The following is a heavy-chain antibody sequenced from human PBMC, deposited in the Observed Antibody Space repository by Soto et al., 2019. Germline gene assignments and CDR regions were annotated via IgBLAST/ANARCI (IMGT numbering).Heavy chain of an antibody. J-gene: IGHJ6*02. CDR1: GFTFSSYA. CDR2: ISGSGGST. D-gene: IGHD2-21*02. V-gene: IGHV3-23*01. CDR3: AKDLADLEYYYYYYGMDV. Sequence: EVQLLESGGGLVQPGGSLRLSCAASGFTFSSYAMSWVRQAPGKGLEWVSAISGSGGSTYYADSVKGRFTISRDNSKNPLYLQMNSLRAEDTAVYYCAKDLADLEYYYYYYGMDVWGQGTTVTVSS.